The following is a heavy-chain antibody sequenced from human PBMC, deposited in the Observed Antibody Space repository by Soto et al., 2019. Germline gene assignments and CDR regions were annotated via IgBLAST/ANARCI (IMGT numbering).Heavy chain of an antibody. CDR3: ATAISSPFSNFDY. D-gene: IGHD2-2*01. V-gene: IGHV3-7*01. Sequence: EVQLVQSGGDLVQPGGSLRLSCVASGFTFSTYWMTWVRQAPGMGLEWVAGIKEDASEELYVDSVKGRFSVSRDNAKNSLYLQLNSLSAEGTAVYYCATAISSPFSNFDYWGQGSLVTVSS. J-gene: IGHJ4*02. CDR2: IKEDASEE. CDR1: GFTFSTYW.